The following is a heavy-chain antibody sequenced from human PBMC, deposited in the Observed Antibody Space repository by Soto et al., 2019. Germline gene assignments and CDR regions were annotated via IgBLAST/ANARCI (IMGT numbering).Heavy chain of an antibody. D-gene: IGHD2-15*01. CDR3: ARGHCSGGSCYSNGGWFDT. V-gene: IGHV1-18*01. CDR2: ISAYNGNT. CDR1: CYTFTSYG. J-gene: IGHJ5*02. Sequence: GASVKVSCKAXCYTFTSYGISLVRRAPGQGRECIGWISAYNGNTNYAQKLQGRVTITTDTSTSTAYMELSSLRSEDTAVYYCARGHCSGGSCYSNGGWFDTWGQGTLVTVSS.